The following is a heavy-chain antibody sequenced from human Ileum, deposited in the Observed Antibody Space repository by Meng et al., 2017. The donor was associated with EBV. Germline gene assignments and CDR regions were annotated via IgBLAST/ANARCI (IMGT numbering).Heavy chain of an antibody. CDR3: ATDVGTVADH. V-gene: IGHV1-69*01. CDR1: GGNFTIFV. CDR2: VTPVFTST. J-gene: IGHJ4*02. D-gene: IGHD4-23*01. Sequence: QVQLVHVGADVKKAGSLVKICFRASGGNFTIFVFSWVRLAPGQGLEWMGGVTPVFTSTLYAKHFKDRVTITADESTNTAFMELKNLQSDDTAIYYCATDVGTVADHWGPGTLVTVSS.